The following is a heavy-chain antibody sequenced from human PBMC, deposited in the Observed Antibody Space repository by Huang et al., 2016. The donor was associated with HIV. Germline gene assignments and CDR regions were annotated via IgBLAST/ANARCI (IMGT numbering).Heavy chain of an antibody. Sequence: EVELVESGGGLVKPGGSLRLSCAASGFAFSSYGRNWVRQAPGKGLGWVAFIGGDSSYIYDADSVKGRVTISRDNAKSSIYLQLDSLRAEDTAVYYCAYQQWLVGGLNHWGQGTLVVVSS. CDR2: IGGDSSYI. CDR1: GFAFSSYG. J-gene: IGHJ5*02. V-gene: IGHV3-21*02. CDR3: AYQQWLVGGLNH. D-gene: IGHD6-19*01.